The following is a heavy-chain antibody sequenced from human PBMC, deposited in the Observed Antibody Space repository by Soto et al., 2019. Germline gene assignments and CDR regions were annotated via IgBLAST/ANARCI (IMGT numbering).Heavy chain of an antibody. CDR2: INAGNGNT. J-gene: IGHJ2*01. CDR1: GYTFTSYA. D-gene: IGHD1-1*01. V-gene: IGHV1-3*01. CDR3: ARSNWKSWYFAL. Sequence: ASVKVSCKASGYTFTSYAMHWVRQAPGQRLEWMGWINAGNGNTKYSQKFQGRVTITRDTSASTAYMELSSLRSEDTAVYYCARSNWKSWYFALWGRGILVTVSS.